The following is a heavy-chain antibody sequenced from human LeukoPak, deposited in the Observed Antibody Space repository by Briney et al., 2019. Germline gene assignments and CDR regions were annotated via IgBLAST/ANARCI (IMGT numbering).Heavy chain of an antibody. J-gene: IGHJ4*02. CDR2: INHSGST. CDR3: ATRGFIDYSNDY. V-gene: IGHV4-34*01. Sequence: SETLSLTCAVYGGSFSGYYWSWIRQPPGKGLEWIGEINHSGSTNYNPSLKSRVTISVDTSKNQFSLKLSSVTAADTAAYYCATRGFIDYSNDYWGQGTLVTVSS. D-gene: IGHD4-4*01. CDR1: GGSFSGYY.